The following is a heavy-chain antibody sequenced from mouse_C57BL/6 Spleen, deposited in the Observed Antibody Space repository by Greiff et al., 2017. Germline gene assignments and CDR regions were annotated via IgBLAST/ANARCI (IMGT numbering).Heavy chain of an antibody. CDR1: GYTFTSYG. CDR3: ASALYDGYYFAY. J-gene: IGHJ2*01. Sequence: QVQLQQSGAELARPGASVKLSCKASGYTFTSYGISWVKQRTGQGLEWIGEISPRSGNTYYNEKFKGKATLAADKSSSTAYMELRSLTSEYSAVYFCASALYDGYYFAYWGQGTTLTVSS. V-gene: IGHV1-81*01. CDR2: ISPRSGNT. D-gene: IGHD2-3*01.